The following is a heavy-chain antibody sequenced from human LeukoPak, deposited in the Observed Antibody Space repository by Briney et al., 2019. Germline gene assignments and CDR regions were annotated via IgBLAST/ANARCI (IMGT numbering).Heavy chain of an antibody. J-gene: IGHJ3*02. CDR3: ARGRSNDFWSGLVLFAFDI. V-gene: IGHV1-8*03. Sequence: ASVKVSCKASGYTFTSYDINWVRQATGQGLEWMGWMNPNSGNTGYAQKFQRRVTITRNTSISTAYMELSSLRSEDTAVYYCARGRSNDFWSGLVLFAFDIWGQGTMVTVSS. CDR2: MNPNSGNT. D-gene: IGHD3-3*01. CDR1: GYTFTSYD.